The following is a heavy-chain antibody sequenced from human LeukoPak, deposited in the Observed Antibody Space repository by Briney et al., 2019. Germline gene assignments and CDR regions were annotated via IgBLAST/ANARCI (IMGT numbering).Heavy chain of an antibody. CDR2: ISVSAGST. CDR3: ATGSVRYSASWYSQEGDY. CDR1: GFTFSTYA. D-gene: IGHD6-13*01. Sequence: GGSLRSSCAASGFTFSTYAMSWVRQAPGKGLEWVSAISVSAGSTYYADSVKGRFTISRDNSKNTLYLQMNGLRAEDTAVYYCATGSVRYSASWYSQEGDYWGQGTLVTVSS. V-gene: IGHV3-23*01. J-gene: IGHJ4*02.